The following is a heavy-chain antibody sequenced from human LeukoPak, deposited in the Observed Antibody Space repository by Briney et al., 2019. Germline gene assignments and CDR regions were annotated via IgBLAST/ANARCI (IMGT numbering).Heavy chain of an antibody. V-gene: IGHV3-23*01. D-gene: IGHD3-22*01. CDR3: AKDRDSSGYYSY. CDR1: GFTFSSYA. Sequence: GGSLRLSCAASGFTFSSYAMSWVRQAPGKGLEWVSAISGSRGSTYYADSVKGRFTISRDNSKSTLYLQMNSLRAEDTAVYYCAKDRDSSGYYSYWGQGTLVTVSS. J-gene: IGHJ4*02. CDR2: ISGSRGST.